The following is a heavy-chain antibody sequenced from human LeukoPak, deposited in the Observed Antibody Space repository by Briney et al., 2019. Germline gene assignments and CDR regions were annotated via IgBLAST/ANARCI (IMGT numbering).Heavy chain of an antibody. Sequence: SETLSLTCTVSGGSISSSSYYWGWIRQPPGKGLEWMGSIYYSGSTYYNPSLNSRLTISVDTSKNQFSLKLSSVTAADTAVYYCARPVAGPTSEYFQHWGQGTLVTVSS. D-gene: IGHD6-19*01. CDR2: IYYSGST. J-gene: IGHJ1*01. V-gene: IGHV4-39*01. CDR3: ARPVAGPTSEYFQH. CDR1: GGSISSSSYY.